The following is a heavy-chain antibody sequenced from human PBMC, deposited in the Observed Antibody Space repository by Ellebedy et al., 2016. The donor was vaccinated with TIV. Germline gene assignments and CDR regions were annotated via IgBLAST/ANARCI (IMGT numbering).Heavy chain of an antibody. J-gene: IGHJ4*02. CDR3: ARWVAVAATYCDY. V-gene: IGHV4-34*01. CDR1: GGSFNDYF. D-gene: IGHD6-19*01. CDR2: INHSRIT. Sequence: MPSETLSLTCAVFGGSFNDYFWTWIRQPPGKGLEWIGEINHSRITNYNPSLKSRVTISVDTSKNQFSLKLSSVTAADTAVYYCARWVAVAATYCDYWGQGTLVTVSS.